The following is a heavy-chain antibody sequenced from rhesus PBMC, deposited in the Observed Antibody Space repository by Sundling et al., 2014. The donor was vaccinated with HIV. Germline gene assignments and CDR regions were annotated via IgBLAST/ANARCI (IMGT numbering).Heavy chain of an antibody. Sequence: QIQLQESGPGLVKPSETLSLTCAVSGGSISAVYYWAWIRRPPGKGLEWIGGFYGNNHVTNYNPSLKSRVTISKDTSKNQFSLKLSSVTAADTAVYYCASTWIQWVHRSYYYGLDSWGQGVVVTVSS. V-gene: IGHV4-143*01. D-gene: IGHD5-30*01. CDR1: GGSISAVYY. CDR2: FYGNNHVT. J-gene: IGHJ6*01. CDR3: ASTWIQWVHRSYYYGLDS.